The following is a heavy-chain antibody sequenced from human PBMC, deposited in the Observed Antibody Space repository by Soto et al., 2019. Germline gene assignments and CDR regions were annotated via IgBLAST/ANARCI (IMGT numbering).Heavy chain of an antibody. V-gene: IGHV3-23*01. D-gene: IGHD3-22*01. J-gene: IGHJ6*02. CDR1: GFPFINYA. Sequence: GGSLRLSCAASGFPFINYAMSWVRQAPGKGLEWVSAISGSGGSTYYADSVNGRFTISRDNTKNTLYLQMNSLRADDTAVYYCAKVHYYDGSGSYHYYGMDVWGQGTTVTVSS. CDR3: AKVHYYDGSGSYHYYGMDV. CDR2: ISGSGGST.